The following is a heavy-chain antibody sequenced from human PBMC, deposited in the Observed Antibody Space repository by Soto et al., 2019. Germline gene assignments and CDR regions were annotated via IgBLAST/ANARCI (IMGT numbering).Heavy chain of an antibody. CDR2: ISGSGGST. J-gene: IGHJ4*02. V-gene: IGHV3-23*01. Sequence: GGSLRLSCAASGFTFSSYAMSWVRQAPGKGLEWVSAISGSGGSTYYADSVKGRFTISRDNSKNTLYLQMNSLRAEDTAVYYCAKESRHPNTAMVPSDFDYWGQGTLVTVSS. CDR1: GFTFSSYA. D-gene: IGHD5-18*01. CDR3: AKESRHPNTAMVPSDFDY.